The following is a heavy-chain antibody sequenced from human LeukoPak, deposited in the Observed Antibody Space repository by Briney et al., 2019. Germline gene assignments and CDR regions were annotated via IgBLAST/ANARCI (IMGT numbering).Heavy chain of an antibody. V-gene: IGHV4-4*07. CDR2: IHTSGST. J-gene: IGHJ4*02. CDR1: GDFITAYY. D-gene: IGHD3-10*01. CDR3: ARDVYYYGSGSYFLDY. Sequence: SETLSLTCTVSGDFITAYYWSWIRQPAGKGLEWIGRIHTSGSTNYKSSLKSRVTMSVDTSKNQFSLKLNSVPAADTAVYYCARDVYYYGSGSYFLDYWGQGTLVTVSS.